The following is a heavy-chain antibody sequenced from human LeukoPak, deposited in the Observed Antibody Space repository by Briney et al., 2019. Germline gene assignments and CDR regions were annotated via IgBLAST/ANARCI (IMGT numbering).Heavy chain of an antibody. Sequence: ASVKVSSKASGYTFTNYYMHWVRQAPGQGLEWMGIVNPNGGSTSYAQKFQGRVTMTRDTSTSTVYMELTSLRSEDTAVYYCARDQYGSGSYYYYYFDYWGQGTLVTVSS. V-gene: IGHV1-46*01. CDR1: GYTFTNYY. CDR2: VNPNGGST. D-gene: IGHD3-10*01. CDR3: ARDQYGSGSYYYYYFDY. J-gene: IGHJ4*02.